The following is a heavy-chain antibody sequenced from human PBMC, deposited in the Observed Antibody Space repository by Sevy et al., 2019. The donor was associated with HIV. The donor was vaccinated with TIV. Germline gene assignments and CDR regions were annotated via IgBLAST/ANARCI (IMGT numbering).Heavy chain of an antibody. D-gene: IGHD1-26*01. Sequence: GGSLRLSCTGSGFSFSYYGIHWVRQAPGKGLDWVALISHDGINEYYADSVKGRFTISRDNSKNTVYLEMNRLRNEDTAIYFCANAYSGSYSHSYLYALDVWGQGTTVTVFS. V-gene: IGHV3-30*18. CDR1: GFSFSYYG. CDR2: ISHDGINE. CDR3: ANAYSGSYSHSYLYALDV. J-gene: IGHJ6*02.